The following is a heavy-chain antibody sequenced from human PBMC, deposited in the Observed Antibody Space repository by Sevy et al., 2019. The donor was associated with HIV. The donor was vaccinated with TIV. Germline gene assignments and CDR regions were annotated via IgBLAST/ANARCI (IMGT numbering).Heavy chain of an antibody. CDR3: ARVAMIVVVDDGMDV. CDR2: ISYDGSNK. J-gene: IGHJ6*02. CDR1: GFTFSSYA. Sequence: GGSLRLSCAASGFTFSSYAMHWVRQAPGKGLEWVAVISYDGSNKYYADSVKGRLTISRDNSKNTLYLQMNSLRAEDTAVYYCARVAMIVVVDDGMDVWGQGTTVTVSS. V-gene: IGHV3-30*04. D-gene: IGHD3-22*01.